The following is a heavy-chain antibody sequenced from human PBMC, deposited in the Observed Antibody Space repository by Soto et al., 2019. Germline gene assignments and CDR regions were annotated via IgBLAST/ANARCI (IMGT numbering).Heavy chain of an antibody. CDR3: ARNDISTLVIDS. CDR2: APSDGSHI. D-gene: IGHD1-1*01. J-gene: IGHJ4*02. V-gene: IGHV3-30-3*01. CDR1: GFIFSMFA. Sequence: GGSLRFSCSASGFIFSMFAMHWVRQAPGKGLEWVAVAPSDGSHIYYSDSVKGRFTISRDNSKNMLYLQMNSLRPDDTAVYYCARNDISTLVIDSWGQGILVTVSS.